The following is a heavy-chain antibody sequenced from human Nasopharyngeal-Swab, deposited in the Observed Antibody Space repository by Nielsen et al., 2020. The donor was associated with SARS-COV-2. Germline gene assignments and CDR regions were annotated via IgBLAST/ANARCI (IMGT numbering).Heavy chain of an antibody. V-gene: IGHV3-30*03. Sequence: GGSLRLSCAASGFTFSSYGMHWVRQAPGKGLEWVAVISYDGSNKYYADSVKGRFTISRDNSKNTLYLQMNSLRAEDTAVYYCARVPSTSCSSGCYWGQGTLVTVSS. D-gene: IGHD2-2*01. CDR3: ARVPSTSCSSGCY. CDR2: ISYDGSNK. CDR1: GFTFSSYG. J-gene: IGHJ4*02.